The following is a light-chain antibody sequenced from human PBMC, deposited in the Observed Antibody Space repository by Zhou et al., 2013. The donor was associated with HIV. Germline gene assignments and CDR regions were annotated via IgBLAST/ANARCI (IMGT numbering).Light chain of an antibody. CDR3: MQSIQLPT. V-gene: IGKV2D-29*02. Sequence: DIVMTQSPLSLPVTPGEPASISCRSSQSLLHSNGYNYLDWYLQKSGQSPQLLIYEISKRFSGVPDRFSGSGSGTDFTLRISRVEAGDVGIYYCMQSIQLPTFGQGTRLEIK. CDR2: EIS. CDR1: QSLLHSNGYNY. J-gene: IGKJ5*01.